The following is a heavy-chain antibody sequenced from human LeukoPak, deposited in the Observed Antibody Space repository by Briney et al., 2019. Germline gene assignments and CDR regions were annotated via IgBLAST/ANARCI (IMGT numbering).Heavy chain of an antibody. V-gene: IGHV3-23*01. J-gene: IGHJ4*02. CDR1: GFSFSSYA. CDR3: ARDDAIAAAVDY. Sequence: GGSLRLSCAASGFSFSSYAMGWVRQAPGKGLEWVSATSGSGDYTYHADSVKGRFTISRDNSKNTLYLQMNSLRAEDTAVYYCARDDAIAAAVDYWGQGTLVTVSS. CDR2: TSGSGDYT. D-gene: IGHD6-13*01.